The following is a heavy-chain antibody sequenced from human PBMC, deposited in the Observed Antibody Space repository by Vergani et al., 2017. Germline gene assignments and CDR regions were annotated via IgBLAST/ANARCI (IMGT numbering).Heavy chain of an antibody. CDR2: ISYDGSNK. V-gene: IGHV3-30*01. D-gene: IGHD3-22*01. J-gene: IGHJ2*01. CDR3: ARDGDHYYDSSGYAWYFDL. Sequence: QVQLVESGGGVVQPGRSLRLSCAASGFTFSSYAMHWVRQAPGKGLEWVAVISYDGSNKYYADSVKGRFTISRDNSKNTLYLQMNSLIAEDTAVYYCARDGDHYYDSSGYAWYFDLWGRGTLVTVSS. CDR1: GFTFSSYA.